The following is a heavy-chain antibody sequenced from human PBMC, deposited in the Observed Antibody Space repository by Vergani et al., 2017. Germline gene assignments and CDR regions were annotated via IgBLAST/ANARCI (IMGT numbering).Heavy chain of an antibody. CDR2: ISYDGSNK. CDR1: GFTFSSYG. Sequence: QVQLVESGGGVVQPGRSLRLSCAASGFTFSSYGMHWVRQAPGKGLEWVAVISYDGSNKYYADSVKGRFTISRDNSKNTLYLQINSLRAEDTAVYYCAKDGAGITMVRGANYYYYGMDVWGQGTTVTVSS. D-gene: IGHD3-10*01. CDR3: AKDGAGITMVRGANYYYYGMDV. V-gene: IGHV3-30*18. J-gene: IGHJ6*02.